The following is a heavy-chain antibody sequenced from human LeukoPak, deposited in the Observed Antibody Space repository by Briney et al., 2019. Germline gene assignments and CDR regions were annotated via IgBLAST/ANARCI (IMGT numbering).Heavy chain of an antibody. CDR2: ISGSGGRS. J-gene: IGHJ4*02. CDR1: GITFGFTFSSFA. Sequence: SGGSLRLSCAASGITFGFTFSSFAMSWVRQAPGKGLEWVSGISGSGGRSFYADSVKGRFTISRDNSQNTRHLEMNSLRPEDTAVYYRAKGPPTIFGVVIDDWGQGTLVTVSS. D-gene: IGHD3-3*01. V-gene: IGHV3-23*01. CDR3: AKGPPTIFGVVIDD.